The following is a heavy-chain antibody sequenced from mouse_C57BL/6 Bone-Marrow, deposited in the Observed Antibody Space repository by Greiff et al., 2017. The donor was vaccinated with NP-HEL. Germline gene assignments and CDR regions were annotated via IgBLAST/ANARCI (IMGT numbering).Heavy chain of an antibody. CDR3: ARSEMITESYFDY. Sequence: EVQLQQSGPVLVKPGASVKMSCKASGYTFTDYYMNWVKQSHGKSLEWIGDINPYNGGISYNQKFKGKVTLTVDKSSSTTYMELNSLTSEDSAVYYCARSEMITESYFDYWGQGTTLTVSS. J-gene: IGHJ2*01. CDR2: INPYNGGI. D-gene: IGHD2-4*01. CDR1: GYTFTDYY. V-gene: IGHV1-19*01.